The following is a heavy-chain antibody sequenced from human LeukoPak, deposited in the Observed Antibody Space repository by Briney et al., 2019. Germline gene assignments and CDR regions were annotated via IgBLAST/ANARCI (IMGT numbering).Heavy chain of an antibody. CDR3: ARGGYGDV. CDR2: IYTSGST. V-gene: IGHV4-61*02. CDR1: GVSISSGGYS. D-gene: IGHD6-13*01. J-gene: IGHJ6*02. Sequence: SETLSLTCAVSGVSISSGGYSWTWIRQPAGKGLEWIGRIYTSGSTNYNPSLKSRVTMSVDTSKNQFSLKLSSVTAADTAVYYCARGGYGDVWGQGTTVTVSS.